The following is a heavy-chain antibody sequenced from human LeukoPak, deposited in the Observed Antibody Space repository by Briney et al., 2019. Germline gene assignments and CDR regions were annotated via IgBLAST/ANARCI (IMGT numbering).Heavy chain of an antibody. V-gene: IGHV1-18*01. CDR3: AREDSSSWSTIFDY. CDR1: GYTFTSYG. CDR2: ISAYNGNT. D-gene: IGHD6-13*01. J-gene: IGHJ4*02. Sequence: GASVKVSCKASGYTFTSYGISWVRQAPGQGLEWMGWISAYNGNTNYAQKLQGRVTMTTDTSTSTAYMELRSLRSDDTAVYYCAREDSSSWSTIFDYWGQGTLVTVSS.